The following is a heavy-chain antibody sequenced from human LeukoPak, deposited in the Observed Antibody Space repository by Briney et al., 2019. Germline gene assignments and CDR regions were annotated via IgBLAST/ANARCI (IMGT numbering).Heavy chain of an antibody. D-gene: IGHD6-19*01. Sequence: GGSLRLSCAASGFTFSSYAMSWVRQAPGKGLEWVSGISGSGGSTYYADSVKGRFTISRDNSKNTLYLQMNSLRAEDTAVYYCAKTGTSGWYILGHWGQGTLVIVSS. CDR1: GFTFSSYA. J-gene: IGHJ4*02. V-gene: IGHV3-23*01. CDR3: AKTGTSGWYILGH. CDR2: ISGSGGST.